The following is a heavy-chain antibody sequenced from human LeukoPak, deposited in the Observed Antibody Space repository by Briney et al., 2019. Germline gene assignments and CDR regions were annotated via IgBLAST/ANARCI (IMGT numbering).Heavy chain of an antibody. CDR1: GYTFTGYY. J-gene: IGHJ4*02. D-gene: IGHD2-2*02. CDR3: ARAALNCSSTSCYTGVDY. Sequence: ASVKVSCKASGYTFTGYYMHWVRQAPGQGLEWMGWINPDSGGTNYAQRFQGRVTMTRDTSISTAYMELSRLRSDGTAVYYCARAALNCSSTSCYTGVDYWGQGTLVTVTS. CDR2: INPDSGGT. V-gene: IGHV1-2*02.